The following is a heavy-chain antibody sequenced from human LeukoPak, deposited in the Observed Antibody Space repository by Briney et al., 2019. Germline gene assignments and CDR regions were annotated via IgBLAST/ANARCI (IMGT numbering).Heavy chain of an antibody. CDR2: ISGGGGST. CDR3: ARDLGQYYDTSDNWFDP. CDR1: GFTFSSYG. V-gene: IGHV3-23*01. D-gene: IGHD3-22*01. Sequence: PGGSLRLSCAASGFTFSSYGMSWVRQAPGKGLEWVSAISGGGGSTYYADSVKGRFTISRDNAKNSLYLQMNSLRGEDTAVYYCARDLGQYYDTSDNWFDPWGQGTLVTVSS. J-gene: IGHJ5*02.